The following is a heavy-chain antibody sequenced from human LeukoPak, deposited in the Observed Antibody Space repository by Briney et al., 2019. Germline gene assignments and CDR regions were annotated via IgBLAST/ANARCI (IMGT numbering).Heavy chain of an antibody. D-gene: IGHD1-1*01. J-gene: IGHJ4*02. CDR1: GFDFNSYW. CDR2: IKHDGFEK. Sequence: PGGSLRHSCVASGFDFNSYWMSWVRQAPGKGLEWVANIKHDGFEKHYVDSVKGRFTISRDNPKSSLYLQMSSLRDEDTEVYYCARQGWNDVCFGDFWGQGTVVTVSS. CDR3: ARQGWNDVCFGDF. V-gene: IGHV3-7*01.